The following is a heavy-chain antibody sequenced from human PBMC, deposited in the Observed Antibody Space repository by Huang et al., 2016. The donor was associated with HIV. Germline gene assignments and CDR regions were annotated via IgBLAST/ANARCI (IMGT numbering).Heavy chain of an antibody. J-gene: IGHJ4*02. CDR3: VKSLDFWSGAFDH. D-gene: IGHD3-3*01. V-gene: IGHV3-74*01. CDR2: INTDGSRT. CDR1: GFTFKSYW. Sequence: EMQLVESGGGLVQPGGSLRLSCAASGFTFKSYWMHWVRQAPGKGLGWVSHINTDGSRTNYAESVKGRFTISRDNAKNTLYLQMTSLRVDDTAVYYCVKSLDFWSGAFDHWGQGSLVTVSS.